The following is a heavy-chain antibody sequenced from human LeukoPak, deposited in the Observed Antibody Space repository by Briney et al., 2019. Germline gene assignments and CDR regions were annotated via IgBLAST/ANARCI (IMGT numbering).Heavy chain of an antibody. CDR1: GDSVSRDNTA. CDR3: ARGYSLDY. V-gene: IGHV6-1*01. J-gene: IGHJ4*02. CDR2: TYYRSKWYN. Sequence: SQTLSLTCAISGDSVSRDNTAWNWIRHSPSRGPEWLGRTYYRSKWYNEYALPVRSRITINPDTSKNQFSLQLNSVTPEDTAVYYCARGYSLDYWGQGTLVTVSS. D-gene: IGHD2-15*01.